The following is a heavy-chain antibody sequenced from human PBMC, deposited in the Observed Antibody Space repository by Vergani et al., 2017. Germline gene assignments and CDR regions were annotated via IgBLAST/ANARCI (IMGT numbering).Heavy chain of an antibody. D-gene: IGHD2-15*01. J-gene: IGHJ2*01. CDR1: GASIDSFY. V-gene: IGHV4-59*01. Sequence: QVHLQESGPGVVKPSDTLSLKCSVSGASIDSFYWSWLRQSPGKGLEWIGYVFRYGNVNYNPSFNFRAAIDTSNNQLSLRLSSVTAADTAVYYCARDFGGEWYFDLWGRGTFVTVSS. CDR2: VFRYGNV. CDR3: ARDFGGEWYFDL.